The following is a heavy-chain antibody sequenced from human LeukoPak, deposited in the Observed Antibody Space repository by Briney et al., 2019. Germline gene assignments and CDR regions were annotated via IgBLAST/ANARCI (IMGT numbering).Heavy chain of an antibody. Sequence: GGSLRLSCAASGFTLSSYAMTCVRQAPGKGLEWVSTFRSSGSTYFADSVKGRFTVSRDNSKNTLYLQMNSLRAEDTALYYCAKDRCSDCSHPDYWGQGTLVTVSS. CDR3: AKDRCSDCSHPDY. D-gene: IGHD6-19*01. CDR1: GFTLSSYA. J-gene: IGHJ4*02. V-gene: IGHV3-23*01. CDR2: FRSSGST.